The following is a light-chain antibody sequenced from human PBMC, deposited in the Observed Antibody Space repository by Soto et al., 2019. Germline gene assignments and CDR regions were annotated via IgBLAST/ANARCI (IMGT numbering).Light chain of an antibody. J-gene: IGKJ4*01. CDR2: GAS. V-gene: IGKV1-12*01. CDR1: QDIPSK. CDR3: QQANSFTLT. Sequence: DIQMTQSPSSVSASVGDRVTVTFRESQDIPSKLAWYQQRXGRAPKXXIYGASSLQNGVPSLFSGSGAGTDFTLTISSLQPEDFATYYCQQANSFTLTFGGGTKVDIK.